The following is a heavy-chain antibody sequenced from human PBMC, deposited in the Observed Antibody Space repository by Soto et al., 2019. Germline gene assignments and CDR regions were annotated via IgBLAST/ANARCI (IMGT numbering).Heavy chain of an antibody. CDR2: ISYDGSNK. Sequence: PGGSLRLSCAASGSTFSSYAMHWVRQAPGKGLEWVAVISYDGSNKYYADSVKGRFTISRDNSKNTLYLQMNSLRAEDTAVYYCARDRTRGYCSSTSCYTDFDYWGQGTLVTVSS. J-gene: IGHJ4*02. CDR1: GSTFSSYA. CDR3: ARDRTRGYCSSTSCYTDFDY. D-gene: IGHD2-2*02. V-gene: IGHV3-30-3*01.